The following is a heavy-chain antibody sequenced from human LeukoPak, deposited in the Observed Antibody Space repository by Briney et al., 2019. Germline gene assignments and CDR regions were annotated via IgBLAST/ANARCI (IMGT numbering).Heavy chain of an antibody. Sequence: GGSLRLSCAVSGFTFSSYGMHWVRLAPGKGLEWVTFIRYDGSDKYYADSVKGRVTISRDNSKNTLYLQMNSLRAEDTAIYYCAKGRDFYIDFWGQGTLVTVSS. CDR3: AKGRDFYIDF. V-gene: IGHV3-30*02. D-gene: IGHD3-3*01. J-gene: IGHJ4*02. CDR2: IRYDGSDK. CDR1: GFTFSSYG.